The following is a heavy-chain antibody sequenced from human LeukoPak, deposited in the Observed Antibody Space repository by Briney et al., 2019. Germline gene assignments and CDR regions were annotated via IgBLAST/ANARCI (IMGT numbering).Heavy chain of an antibody. CDR1: GFTVSRNY. J-gene: IGHJ4*02. Sequence: GGSLRLSCAASGFTVSRNYMSWVRQAPGKGLEWVSVSYSGGDTYYPDSVKGRFTVSRDNAKNSLYLQMSSLRAEDTAVYYCTRGTGYGSGWSTYWGQGSLVTVSS. V-gene: IGHV3-66*01. CDR3: TRGTGYGSGWSTY. CDR2: SYSGGDT. D-gene: IGHD6-19*01.